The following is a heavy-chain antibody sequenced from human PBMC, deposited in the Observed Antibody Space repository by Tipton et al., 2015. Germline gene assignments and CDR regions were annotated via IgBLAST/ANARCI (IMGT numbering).Heavy chain of an antibody. Sequence: QLVQSGGGLVQPGGSLTLSCAASGFSVSTNYMTWVRQAPGKGLECVSIMYSDGTTYFADSVKGRFTISRDNSKDTLHLQMNSLRDEDTAVYYCAVGRRDGYNFPHDSWGQGVRVTVSS. CDR3: AVGRRDGYNFPHDS. J-gene: IGHJ4*02. CDR2: MYSDGTT. CDR1: GFSVSTNY. D-gene: IGHD5-24*01. V-gene: IGHV3-53*01.